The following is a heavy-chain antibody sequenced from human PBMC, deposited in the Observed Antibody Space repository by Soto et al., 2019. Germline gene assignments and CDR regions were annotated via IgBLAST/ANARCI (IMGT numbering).Heavy chain of an antibody. CDR3: ARDTETRSPSGYYYYYGMDV. J-gene: IGHJ6*02. V-gene: IGHV3-21*01. D-gene: IGHD4-17*01. CDR1: GFTFSSYS. CDR2: ISSSSSYI. Sequence: GGSLRLSCAASGFTFSSYSMNWVRQAPGKGLEWVSSISSSSSYIYYADSVKGRFTISRDNAKNSLYLQMNSLRAEDTAVYYCARDTETRSPSGYYYYYGMDVWGQGTTVTVSS.